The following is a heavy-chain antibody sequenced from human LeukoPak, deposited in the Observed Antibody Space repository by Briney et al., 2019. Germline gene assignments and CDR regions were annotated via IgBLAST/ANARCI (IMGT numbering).Heavy chain of an antibody. CDR2: INPHSGGT. D-gene: IGHD5-12*01. V-gene: IGHV1-2*06. J-gene: IGHJ4*02. CDR3: ARQGAASGRLIDY. Sequence: ASVKVSCKASGYTFTYYNVHWVRQAPGQGLEWMGRINPHSGGTDYTQKFQGRVTMTRDTSITTAYMELSRLTSDDTAVYYCARQGAASGRLIDYWGQGTLVTVSS. CDR1: GYTFTYYN.